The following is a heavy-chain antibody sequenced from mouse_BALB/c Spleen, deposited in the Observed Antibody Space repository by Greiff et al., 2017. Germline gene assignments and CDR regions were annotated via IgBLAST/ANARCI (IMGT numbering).Heavy chain of an antibody. J-gene: IGHJ4*01. Sequence: EVQLQQSGAELVRSGASVKLSCTASGFNIKDYYMHWVKQRPEQGLEWIGWIDPENGDTEYAPKFQGKATMTADTSSNTAYLQLSSLTSEDTAVYYSNPVNYYGSRGDAMDYWGQGTSVTVSS. CDR1: GFNIKDYY. D-gene: IGHD1-1*01. V-gene: IGHV14-4*02. CDR3: NPVNYYGSRGDAMDY. CDR2: IDPENGDT.